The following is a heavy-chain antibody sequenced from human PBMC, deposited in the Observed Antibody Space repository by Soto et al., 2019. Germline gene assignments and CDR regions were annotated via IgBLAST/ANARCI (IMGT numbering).Heavy chain of an antibody. J-gene: IGHJ3*02. Sequence: GGSLRLSCAASGFTFSSYAMHWVRQAPGKGLEWVAVISYDGSNKYYADSVKGRFTISRDHSKNTLYLQMNSLRAEDTAVYYCAKDLCGWGSYYNAPCAFDIWGKGTMVTVSS. CDR3: AKDLCGWGSYYNAPCAFDI. V-gene: IGHV3-30-3*01. CDR2: ISYDGSNK. D-gene: IGHD3-10*01. CDR1: GFTFSSYA.